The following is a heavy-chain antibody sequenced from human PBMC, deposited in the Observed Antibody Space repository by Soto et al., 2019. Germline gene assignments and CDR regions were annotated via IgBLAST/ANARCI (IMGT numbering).Heavy chain of an antibody. D-gene: IGHD3-10*01. CDR1: GFTFSSYA. CDR2: ISGGGCST. V-gene: IGHV3-23*01. CDR3: ALDVPVLPAANFDY. Sequence: GGSLRLSCAASGFTFSSYAMSWVRQAPGKGLEWVSAISGGGCSTYYANSVKGRFSISRDNSKKTLYLQMNSLRAEDTDLYASALDVPVLPAANFDYWGQGTLVTVSS. J-gene: IGHJ4*02.